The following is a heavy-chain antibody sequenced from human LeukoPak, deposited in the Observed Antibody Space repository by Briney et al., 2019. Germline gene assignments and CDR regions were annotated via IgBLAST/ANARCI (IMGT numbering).Heavy chain of an antibody. CDR2: INHSGST. Sequence: PETLSLTCAVYGGSFSGYYWSWIRQPPGKGLEWIGEINHSGSTNYNPSLKSRVTISVDTSKNQFSLKLSSVTAADTAVYYCARTGPYTMVRGAINWFDPWGQGTLVTVSS. D-gene: IGHD3-10*01. CDR3: ARTGPYTMVRGAINWFDP. J-gene: IGHJ5*02. V-gene: IGHV4-34*01. CDR1: GGSFSGYY.